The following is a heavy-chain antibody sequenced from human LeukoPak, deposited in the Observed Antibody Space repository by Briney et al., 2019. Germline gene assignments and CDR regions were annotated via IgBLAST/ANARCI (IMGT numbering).Heavy chain of an antibody. J-gene: IGHJ6*02. V-gene: IGHV4-34*01. CDR1: GGSFSGYY. Sequence: SETLSLTCAVYGGSFSGYYWSWLRQPPGKGLEWIGEINHSGSTNYNPSLKSRVTLSVDTSKNQFSLKLSSVTAADTAVYYCARVSVVVVPAATYYYYYGMDVWGQGTTVTVSS. CDR3: ARVSVVVVPAATYYYYYGMDV. CDR2: INHSGST. D-gene: IGHD2-2*01.